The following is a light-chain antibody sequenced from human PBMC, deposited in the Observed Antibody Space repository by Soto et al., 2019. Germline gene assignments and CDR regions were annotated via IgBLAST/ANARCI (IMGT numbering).Light chain of an antibody. Sequence: QSALTQPRSVSGSPGQSVTISCTGTSSDVGGYDFVSWYQQHPGKAPKLMISDVSKRPSGVPDRFSGSKSGNTASLTISGLQAEDEADYYCCSYAASYTLVFGGGTQLTVL. CDR3: CSYAASYTLV. CDR2: DVS. J-gene: IGLJ2*01. V-gene: IGLV2-11*01. CDR1: SSDVGGYDF.